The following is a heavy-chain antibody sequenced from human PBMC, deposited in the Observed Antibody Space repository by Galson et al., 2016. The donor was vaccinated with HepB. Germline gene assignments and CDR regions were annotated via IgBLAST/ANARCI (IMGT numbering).Heavy chain of an antibody. CDR1: GFTFSRHG. CDR3: PRESLIAAPAQFDY. J-gene: IGHJ4*02. D-gene: IGHD6-13*01. Sequence: SLRLSCAASGFTFSRHGFHWVRQAPGKGLEWVSLIWSDGSNKYYADSVKGRFTISRDNSKKTLYLQMNSLRPEDTAVYYCPRESLIAAPAQFDYWGQGTLVTVSS. CDR2: IWSDGSNK. V-gene: IGHV3-33*01.